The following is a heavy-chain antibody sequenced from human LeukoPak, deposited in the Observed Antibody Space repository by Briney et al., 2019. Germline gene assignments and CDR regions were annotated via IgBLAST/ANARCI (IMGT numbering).Heavy chain of an antibody. CDR2: ISNSGSTI. J-gene: IGHJ6*04. CDR1: GFMFSSYW. D-gene: IGHD3-10*02. V-gene: IGHV3-48*03. CDR3: AELGITMIGGV. Sequence: GGSLRLSCAASGFMFSSYWMSWVRQAPGKGLEWVSYISNSGSTIYYADSVKGRFTISRDNAKNSLYLQMNSLRAEDTAVYYCAELGITMIGGVWGKGTTVTISS.